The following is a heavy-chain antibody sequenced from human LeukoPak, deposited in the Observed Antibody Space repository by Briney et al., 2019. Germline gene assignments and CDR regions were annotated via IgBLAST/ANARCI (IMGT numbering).Heavy chain of an antibody. CDR1: GFTFSSYG. J-gene: IGHJ6*03. D-gene: IGHD3-3*01. CDR3: AKVSGIFGVGRNYYYYYYMDV. Sequence: GGSLRLSCAASGFTFSSYGMHWVRQAPGKGLEWVAFIRYDGSNKYYADSVKGRFTISRDNSKNTLYLQMNSLRAEDTAVYYCAKVSGIFGVGRNYYYYYYMDVWGKGTTVTVSS. V-gene: IGHV3-30*02. CDR2: IRYDGSNK.